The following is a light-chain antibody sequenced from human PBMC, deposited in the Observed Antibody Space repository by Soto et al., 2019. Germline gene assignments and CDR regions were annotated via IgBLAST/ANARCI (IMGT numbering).Light chain of an antibody. Sequence: EIVLTQSPGTLSLSPGERATLSCRASLSVRSSYLAWYQQRPGQPPRLLMDGATRATGIPDRFSGSGSGTDFTLTISSLEPEDFAVYFCQQYGSSPITFDQGTRLDIK. CDR2: GA. CDR3: QQYGSSPIT. V-gene: IGKV3-20*01. J-gene: IGKJ5*01. CDR1: LSVRSSY.